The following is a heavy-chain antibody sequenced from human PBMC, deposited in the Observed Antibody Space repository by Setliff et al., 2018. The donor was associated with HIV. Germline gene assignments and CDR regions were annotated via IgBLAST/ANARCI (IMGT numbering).Heavy chain of an antibody. CDR3: ARDLFGSWYTGSSGLAH. V-gene: IGHV1-2*02. CDR2: INPKTAAT. Sequence: ASVKVSCKTSAYTFTDYFVHWVRLAPGQGPEWMGWINPKTAATQYPQDSQGRVTMTSDTSTTTVYMELTRLRSDDTAVYYCARDLFGSWYTGSSGLAHWGQGTLVTVS. CDR1: AYTFTDYF. D-gene: IGHD2-2*02. J-gene: IGHJ4*02.